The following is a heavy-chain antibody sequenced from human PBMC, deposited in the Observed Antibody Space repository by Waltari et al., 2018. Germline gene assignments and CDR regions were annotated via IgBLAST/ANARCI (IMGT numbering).Heavy chain of an antibody. D-gene: IGHD6-13*01. CDR3: ARAGRSWLYNWFDP. V-gene: IGHV1-2*06. CDR1: GYTFTGYY. J-gene: IGHJ5*02. Sequence: QVQLVQSGAEVKKPGASVKVSCKASGYTFTGYYMHWVRQAPGQGLEWMGRINPNRGGTNYAQKFQGRVTMTRDTSISTAYMELSRLRSDDTAVYYCARAGRSWLYNWFDPWGQGTLVTVSS. CDR2: INPNRGGT.